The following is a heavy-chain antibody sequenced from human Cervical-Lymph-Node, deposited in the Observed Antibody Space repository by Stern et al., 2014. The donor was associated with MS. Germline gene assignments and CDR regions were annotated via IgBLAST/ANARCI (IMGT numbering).Heavy chain of an antibody. CDR3: AKSSSPSHYYYYGMDV. D-gene: IGHD6-6*01. CDR2: ISYDGSNK. Sequence: QLVESGGGVVQPGRALRLSCAASGFTFSSYGMHWVRQAPGKGLEWVAVISYDGSNKYYADSVKGRFTISRDNSKNTLYLQMNSLRAEDTAVYYCAKSSSPSHYYYYGMDVWGQGTTVTVSS. J-gene: IGHJ6*02. V-gene: IGHV3-30*18. CDR1: GFTFSSYG.